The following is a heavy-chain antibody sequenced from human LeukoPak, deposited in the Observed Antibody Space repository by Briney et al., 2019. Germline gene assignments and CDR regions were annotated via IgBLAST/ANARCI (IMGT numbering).Heavy chain of an antibody. Sequence: GGSLRLSCAASGLTFSGYGMHWVRQAPGKGLEWVAVIWYDGSNKYYADSVKGRFTISRDNSKNTLYLQMNSLRAEDTAVYYCARDQRALGYSYGFDYWGQGTLVTVSS. J-gene: IGHJ4*02. CDR2: IWYDGSNK. CDR3: ARDQRALGYSYGFDY. CDR1: GLTFSGYG. D-gene: IGHD5-18*01. V-gene: IGHV3-33*01.